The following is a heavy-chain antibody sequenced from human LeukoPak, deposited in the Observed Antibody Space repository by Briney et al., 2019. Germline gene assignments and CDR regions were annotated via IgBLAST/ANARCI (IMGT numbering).Heavy chain of an antibody. CDR3: ATYRGPLDY. CDR1: GFSFSAYA. CDR2: ISGSGAST. J-gene: IGHJ4*02. Sequence: GGSLRLSCAASGFSFSAYAMSWVRQAPGKGLEWVSVISGSGASTYYADSVKGRFTISRDNSKNTLYLQTNSLRDEDTAVYYCATYRGPLDYWGQGTLVTVSS. D-gene: IGHD3-10*01. V-gene: IGHV3-23*01.